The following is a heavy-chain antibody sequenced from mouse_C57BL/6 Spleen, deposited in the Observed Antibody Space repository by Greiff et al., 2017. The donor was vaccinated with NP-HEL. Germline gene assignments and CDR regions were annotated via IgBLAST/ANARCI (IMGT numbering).Heavy chain of an antibody. V-gene: IGHV1-18*01. CDR2: INPNNGGT. Sequence: EVKLQQSGPELVKPGASVKIPCKASGYTFTDYNMDWVKQSHGKSLEWIGDINPNNGGTIYNQKFKGKATLTVDKSSSTAYMELRSLTSEDTAVYYCASRDYYGSSPWFAYWGQGTLVTVSA. CDR3: ASRDYYGSSPWFAY. J-gene: IGHJ3*01. CDR1: GYTFTDYN. D-gene: IGHD1-1*01.